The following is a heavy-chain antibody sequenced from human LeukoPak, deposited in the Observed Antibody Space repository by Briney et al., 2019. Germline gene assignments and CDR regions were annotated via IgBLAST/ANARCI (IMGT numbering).Heavy chain of an antibody. Sequence: GGSLRLSCAASGFTFSSYSMTWIRQAPGKGLEWISSMSSGGTYIYYADSVRGRFTISRDNAKNSLYLLMNSLRAEDTAVYYCARDRPTGASRLFVVQWGQGTLVTVSS. D-gene: IGHD3-3*01. V-gene: IGHV3-21*01. CDR1: GFTFSSYS. CDR3: ARDRPTGASRLFVVQ. CDR2: MSSGGTYI. J-gene: IGHJ4*02.